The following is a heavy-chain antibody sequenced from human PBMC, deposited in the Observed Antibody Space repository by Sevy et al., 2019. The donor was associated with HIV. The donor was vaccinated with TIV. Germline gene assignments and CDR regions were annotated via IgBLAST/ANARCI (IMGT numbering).Heavy chain of an antibody. CDR1: GFSFSNYA. D-gene: IGHD3-3*01. Sequence: GGSLRLSCAASGFSFSNYAMSWVRQAPGKGLEWVSTLIGGGSRTYYADSVTGRFTISRDNSKNTLYLQMNSLRAEDTAVYYCAGIFGDLFDYWGQGTLVTVSS. CDR2: LIGGGSRT. V-gene: IGHV3-23*01. J-gene: IGHJ4*02. CDR3: AGIFGDLFDY.